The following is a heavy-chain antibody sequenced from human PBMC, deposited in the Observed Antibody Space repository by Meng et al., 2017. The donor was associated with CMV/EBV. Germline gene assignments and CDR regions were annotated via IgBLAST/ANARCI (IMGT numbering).Heavy chain of an antibody. CDR2: IYYSGST. J-gene: IGHJ3*02. CDR1: GGSISSSSYY. CDR3: ARAVEFDAFDI. D-gene: IGHD4-23*01. V-gene: IGHV4-39*07. Sequence: SETLSLTCTVSGGSISSSSYYWGWIRQPPGKGLEWIGSIYYSGSTYYNPSLKSRVTISVDTSKNQFSLKLSSVTAADTAVYYCARAVEFDAFDIWGQGTIVTVSS.